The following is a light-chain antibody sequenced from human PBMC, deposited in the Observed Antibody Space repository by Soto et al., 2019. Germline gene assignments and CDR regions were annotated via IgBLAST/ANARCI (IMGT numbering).Light chain of an antibody. Sequence: DIVMTQSPDSLAVSLGERATINCKSSQSVLYSSNNKDYLAWYQQKPGQSPKLLIYWASTRESGVPDRFSGSGSGTDFTLTIGSLQAEDVAVYYCQQYYGTPLTFGGGTKVEIK. CDR2: WAS. CDR3: QQYYGTPLT. V-gene: IGKV4-1*01. CDR1: QSVLYSSNNKDY. J-gene: IGKJ4*01.